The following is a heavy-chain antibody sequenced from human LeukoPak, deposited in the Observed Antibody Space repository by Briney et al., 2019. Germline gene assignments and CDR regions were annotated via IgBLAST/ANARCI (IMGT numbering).Heavy chain of an antibody. CDR3: PDQGGSVVVVYPPPRGY. Sequence: PGGSLRLSCAASGFTFSSYWMSWVRQAPGKGREGVATKKKDGSEKYYVGSVKGRFTISRDNAKNSLYLQMNSLRAEDTAVYYCPDQGGSVVVVYPPPRGYWGQGTLVTVSS. CDR2: KKKDGSEK. D-gene: IGHD3-22*01. J-gene: IGHJ4*02. CDR1: GFTFSSYW. V-gene: IGHV3-7*01.